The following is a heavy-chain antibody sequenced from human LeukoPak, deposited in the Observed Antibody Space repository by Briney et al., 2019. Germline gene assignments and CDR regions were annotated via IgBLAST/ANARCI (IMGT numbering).Heavy chain of an antibody. CDR2: IYYSGST. Sequence: SETLSLTCTVSGGSISSYYWSWIRQPPGKGLEWIGYIYYSGSTNYNPSLKSRVTISVDTSKNQFSLKLSSVTAADTAVYYCARHDRSEMATIGYFDYWGQGTLVTVSS. CDR1: GGSISSYY. CDR3: ARHDRSEMATIGYFDY. J-gene: IGHJ4*02. V-gene: IGHV4-59*08. D-gene: IGHD5-24*01.